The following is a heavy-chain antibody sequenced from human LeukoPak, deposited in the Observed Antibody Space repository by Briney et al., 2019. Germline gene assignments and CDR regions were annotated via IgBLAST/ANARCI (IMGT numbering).Heavy chain of an antibody. Sequence: PSETLSLTCSVSGGSINTYYWSWIRQPPGRGLEWIGYVYFTGSTNCNPSLKSRVAISVDTSKNQFSLKLNSVTAADTAVYYCASSGSSRAAFDIWGQGTMVTVSS. CDR2: VYFTGST. CDR1: GGSINTYY. D-gene: IGHD3-22*01. V-gene: IGHV4-59*08. J-gene: IGHJ3*02. CDR3: ASSGSSRAAFDI.